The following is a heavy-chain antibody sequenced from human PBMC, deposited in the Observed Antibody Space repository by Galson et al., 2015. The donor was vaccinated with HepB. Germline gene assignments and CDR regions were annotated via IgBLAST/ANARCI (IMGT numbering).Heavy chain of an antibody. V-gene: IGHV4-31*03. CDR2: IYYSGST. Sequence: TLSLTCTVSGGSISSGGYYWSWIRQHPGKGLEWIGYIYYSGSTYYNPSLKSRVTISVDTSKNQFSLKLSSVTAADTAVYYCARGGRLRYSPLDYWGPGTLVTVSS. J-gene: IGHJ4*02. CDR3: ARGGRLRYSPLDY. CDR1: GGSISSGGYY. D-gene: IGHD4-17*01.